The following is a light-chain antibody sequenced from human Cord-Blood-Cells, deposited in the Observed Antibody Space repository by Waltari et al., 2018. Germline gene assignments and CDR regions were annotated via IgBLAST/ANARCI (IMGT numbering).Light chain of an antibody. CDR2: YDS. CDR1: NIGSKS. J-gene: IGLJ2*01. V-gene: IGLV3-21*04. CDR3: QVWDSSSDHNVV. Sequence: SYVLTQPPSVSVAPGKTARITCGGNNIGSKSVHWYQQKPGQAPVLVIYYDSDRPSGIPERFSGSNSGNTATLTISRVEAGDEADYDCQVWDSSSDHNVVFGGGTKLTVL.